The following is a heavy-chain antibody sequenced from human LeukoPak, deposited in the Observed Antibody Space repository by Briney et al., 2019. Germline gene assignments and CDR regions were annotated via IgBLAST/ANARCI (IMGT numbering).Heavy chain of an antibody. D-gene: IGHD6-6*01. CDR2: FDPEDGET. J-gene: IGHJ3*02. CDR1: GYTLTELS. Sequence: ASVKVSCKVSGYTLTELSMHWVRQAPGKGLEWMGGFDPEDGETIYAQKFQGRVTMTEDTSTDTAYMELSSLRSEDTAVYYCATGGYSSSSGYDAFDIWGQGTMVTVSS. CDR3: ATGGYSSSSGYDAFDI. V-gene: IGHV1-24*01.